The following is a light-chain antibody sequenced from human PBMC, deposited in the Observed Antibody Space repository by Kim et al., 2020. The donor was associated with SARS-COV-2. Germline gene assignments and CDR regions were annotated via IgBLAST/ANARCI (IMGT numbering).Light chain of an antibody. CDR1: QSVSSSY. J-gene: IGKJ1*01. CDR3: QQYGSSPRT. Sequence: SPGERAPLSCRASQSVSSSYVAWYQQKPGQAPRLLIYNASNRATGIPDRFSGSGSGTDFTLTISRVEPEDFAVYYCQQYGSSPRTFGQGTKVDIK. CDR2: NAS. V-gene: IGKV3-20*01.